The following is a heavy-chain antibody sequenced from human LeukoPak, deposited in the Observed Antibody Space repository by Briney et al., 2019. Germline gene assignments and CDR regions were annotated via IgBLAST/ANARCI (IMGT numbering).Heavy chain of an antibody. J-gene: IGHJ4*02. Sequence: GGSLRLSCAASGFTFSSYGMHWVRQAPGKGLEWLAFIRYDGSNKYYADSVKGRFTISRDNSKNTLYLQMNSLRAEDTAVYYCAKARRQAAVDYWGQGTLVTVSS. CDR2: IRYDGSNK. CDR1: GFTFSSYG. V-gene: IGHV3-30*02. D-gene: IGHD2-15*01. CDR3: AKARRQAAVDY.